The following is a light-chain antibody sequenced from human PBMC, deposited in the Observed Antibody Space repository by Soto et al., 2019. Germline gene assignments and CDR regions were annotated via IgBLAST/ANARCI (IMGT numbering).Light chain of an antibody. CDR3: QSYDNRLSSYV. CDR2: GNS. Sequence: QSVLTQPPSVSGAPGQRVTISCTGSRSNIGAGYDVHWYQHLPGTAPKLLIYGNSNRPSGVPDRFSGTKSGTSAPLAITGLQAEEEADYYCQSYDNRLSSYVFGTGTKVTVL. V-gene: IGLV1-40*01. CDR1: RSNIGAGYD. J-gene: IGLJ1*01.